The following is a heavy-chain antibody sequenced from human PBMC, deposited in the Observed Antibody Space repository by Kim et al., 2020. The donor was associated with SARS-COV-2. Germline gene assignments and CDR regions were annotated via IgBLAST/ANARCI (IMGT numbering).Heavy chain of an antibody. CDR1: GFTFSRHW. J-gene: IGHJ5*02. V-gene: IGHV3-74*01. D-gene: IGHD5-18*01. CDR3: ARDYSAERKFDP. Sequence: GGSLRLSCVASGFTFSRHWMQWVRQAPGKGLAWVSHINKDGSEIRYADSVKGRFTASRDNAKNTLFLQMNSLRVEDTAVYYCARDYSAERKFDPWGQGTLFTGSS. CDR2: INKDGSEI.